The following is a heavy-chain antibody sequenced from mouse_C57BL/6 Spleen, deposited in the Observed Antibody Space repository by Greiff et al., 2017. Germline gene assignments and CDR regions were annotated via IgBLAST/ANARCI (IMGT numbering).Heavy chain of an antibody. Sequence: EVKLVESEGGLVQPGSSMKLSCTASGFTFSDYYMAWVRQVPEKGLEWVANINYDGSSTYYLDSLKSRFIISRDNAKNILYLQMSSLKSEDTATYYCARDETGTGFAYWGQGTLVTVSA. J-gene: IGHJ3*01. D-gene: IGHD4-1*01. CDR1: GFTFSDYY. V-gene: IGHV5-16*01. CDR2: INYDGSST. CDR3: ARDETGTGFAY.